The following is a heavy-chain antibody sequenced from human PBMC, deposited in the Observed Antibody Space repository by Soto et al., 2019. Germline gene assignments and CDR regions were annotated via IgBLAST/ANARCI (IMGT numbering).Heavy chain of an antibody. Sequence: QVQLVESGGGLVKPGGSLRLSCAASGFTLSDYYMSWIRQAPGEGLEWVSYISSSGSTIYYADSVKGRFTISRDNAKNSLYLQMNSLRAEDTAVYYCASNIVATIIGAFDIWGQGTMVTVSS. J-gene: IGHJ3*02. V-gene: IGHV3-11*04. CDR1: GFTLSDYY. CDR3: ASNIVATIIGAFDI. D-gene: IGHD5-12*01. CDR2: ISSSGSTI.